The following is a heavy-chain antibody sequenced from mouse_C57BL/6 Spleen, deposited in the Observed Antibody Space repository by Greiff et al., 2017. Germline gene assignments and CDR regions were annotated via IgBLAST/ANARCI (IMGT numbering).Heavy chain of an antibody. V-gene: IGHV1-64*01. CDR1: GYTFTSYW. J-gene: IGHJ1*03. D-gene: IGHD2-3*01. Sequence: QVQLQQPGAELVKPGASVKLSCKASGYTFTSYWMHWVKQRPGQGLEWIGMIHPNSGSTNYNEKFKSKATLTVDKSSSTAYMQLSSLTSEDSAVYYCARLHLRYDGYFDVWGTGTTVTVSS. CDR2: IHPNSGST. CDR3: ARLHLRYDGYFDV.